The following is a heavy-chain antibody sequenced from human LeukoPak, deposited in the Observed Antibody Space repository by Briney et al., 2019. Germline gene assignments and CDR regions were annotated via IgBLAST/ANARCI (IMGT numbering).Heavy chain of an antibody. V-gene: IGHV4-39*01. Sequence: SSETLSLTCTVSGGSISNSYYYWGWNRQPPGKWLEWIGSIYYSGNTYYNPSLKSRVTMSVNTSRNQFSLRLSSVTAADTALYDCAGRLQDIGVLVAATQTGAEYFQHWGQGTLVTVSS. CDR3: AGRLQDIGVLVAATQTGAEYFQH. CDR1: GGSISNSYYY. D-gene: IGHD2-15*01. CDR2: IYYSGNT. J-gene: IGHJ1*01.